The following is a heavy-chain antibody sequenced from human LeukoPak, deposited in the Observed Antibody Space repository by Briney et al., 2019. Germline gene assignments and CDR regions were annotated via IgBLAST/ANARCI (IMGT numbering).Heavy chain of an antibody. J-gene: IGHJ4*02. Sequence: GGSLRLSCAASGFTFSSYSMNWVRQAPGKGLEWVSYISSSSSTIYYADSVKGRFTISRDNAKNTLYLQMNSLRAEDTAVYYCARGVPGDYWGQGTLVTVSS. V-gene: IGHV3-48*01. CDR1: GFTFSSYS. CDR2: ISSSSSTI. D-gene: IGHD1-1*01. CDR3: ARGVPGDY.